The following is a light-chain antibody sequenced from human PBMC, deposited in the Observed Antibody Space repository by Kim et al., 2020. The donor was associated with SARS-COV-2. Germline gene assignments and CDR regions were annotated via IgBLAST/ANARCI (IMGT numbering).Light chain of an antibody. CDR3: QQYNNWPPIT. CDR2: GAS. Sequence: EIVMTQSPATLSVSPGERATLSCRASQSISSNLAWYQQKPGQAPSLLIHGASTRATGIPARFSGSGSGTEFTLTISSLQSEDFAVYYWQQYNNWPPITFGQGTRLEIK. V-gene: IGKV3-15*01. J-gene: IGKJ5*01. CDR1: QSISSN.